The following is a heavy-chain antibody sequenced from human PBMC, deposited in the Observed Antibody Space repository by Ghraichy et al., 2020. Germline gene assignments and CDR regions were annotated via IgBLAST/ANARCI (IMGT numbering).Heavy chain of an antibody. Sequence: GESLNISCAASGFTFDDYTMHWVRQAPGKGLEWVSLISWDGGSTYYADSVKGRFTISRDNSKNSLYLQMNSLRTEDTALYYCAKDIVGAPDIWGQGTMVTVSS. CDR2: ISWDGGST. CDR1: GFTFDDYT. D-gene: IGHD1-26*01. V-gene: IGHV3-43*01. J-gene: IGHJ3*02. CDR3: AKDIVGAPDI.